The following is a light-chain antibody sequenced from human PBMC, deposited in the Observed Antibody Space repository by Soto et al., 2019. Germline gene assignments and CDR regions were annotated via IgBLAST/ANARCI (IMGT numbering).Light chain of an antibody. CDR2: GAS. Sequence: SPATLSVSPGERATLSCRASQGVSSNLAWYQQKPGQAPRLLIYGASTRATGIPARFSGSGSGTEFTLTISSLQSEDFAVYYCQQYNNWLITFGQGTRLEIK. CDR3: QQYNNWLIT. J-gene: IGKJ5*01. CDR1: QGVSSN. V-gene: IGKV3-15*01.